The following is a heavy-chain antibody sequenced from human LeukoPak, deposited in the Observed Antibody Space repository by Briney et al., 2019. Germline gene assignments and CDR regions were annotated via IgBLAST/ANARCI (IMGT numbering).Heavy chain of an antibody. V-gene: IGHV3-23*01. J-gene: IGHJ3*02. Sequence: GSLRLSCAASGFTFSSYAMSWVRQAPGKGLEWVSVIRVSGGSTDYADSVKGRFTITGDNSKNTLYLQMNSLRAEDTAVYYCARGGYCGGGTCYSGAFDIWGQGTMVTVSS. D-gene: IGHD2-15*01. CDR1: GFTFSSYA. CDR2: IRVSGGST. CDR3: ARGGYCGGGTCYSGAFDI.